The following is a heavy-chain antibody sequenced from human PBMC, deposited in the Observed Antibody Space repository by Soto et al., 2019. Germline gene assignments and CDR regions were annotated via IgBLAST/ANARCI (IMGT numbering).Heavy chain of an antibody. V-gene: IGHV1-18*01. CDR1: GYTFTSYG. Sequence: ASVKVSCKASGYTFTSYGISWVRQAPGQGLEWMGWISACNGNTNYAQKLQGRVTMTTDTSTSTAYMELRSLRSDDTAVYYCARDQSGYSYGYDWFDPWGQGTLVTVSS. D-gene: IGHD5-18*01. CDR3: ARDQSGYSYGYDWFDP. J-gene: IGHJ5*02. CDR2: ISACNGNT.